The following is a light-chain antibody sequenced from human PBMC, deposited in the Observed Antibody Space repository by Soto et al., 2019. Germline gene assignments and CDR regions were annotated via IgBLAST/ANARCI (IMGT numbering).Light chain of an antibody. CDR3: QQRYNWPPWT. CDR1: QSISDY. Sequence: EIVLTQSPATLSLSPGERATLSCRASQSISDYLAWYQQKPGQAPRLLIYDAPSRATGIPARFSGSGSGTDFTLTISSLEPEDFAVYFCQQRYNWPPWTFGQGDQGGYQ. CDR2: DAP. J-gene: IGKJ1*01. V-gene: IGKV3-11*01.